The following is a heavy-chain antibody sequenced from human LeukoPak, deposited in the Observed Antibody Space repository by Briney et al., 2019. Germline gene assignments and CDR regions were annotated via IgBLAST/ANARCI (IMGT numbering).Heavy chain of an antibody. CDR1: GLTLSSLS. CDR3: ARVGSGGLDY. Sequence: GLSLSLSCSVSGLTLSSLSTSRASHAPRGGREWDSTMYSGRSTDYAGSVKRRFTNSRDNSESSLYLQMNCMRAEDTAVYYFARVGSGGLDYWGERTLGTVSS. D-gene: IGHD3-10*01. V-gene: IGHV3-53*01. J-gene: IGHJ4*02. CDR2: MYSGRST.